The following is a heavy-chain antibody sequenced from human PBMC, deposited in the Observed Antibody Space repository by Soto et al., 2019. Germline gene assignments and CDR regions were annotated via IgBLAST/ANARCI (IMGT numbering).Heavy chain of an antibody. CDR2: INYSGNT. D-gene: IGHD1-26*01. CDR3: ARHHVRGRTIAGAAEF. Sequence: PSETLSLTCAVYGGSLSGYYLSWIRQPPGKALEWIGEINYSGNTNYNPSLKSRVTISVDTSKNQLFLNLTSVTAADTAMYYCARHHVRGRTIAGAAEFWGQGTLVTVSS. J-gene: IGHJ4*02. CDR1: GGSLSGYY. V-gene: IGHV4-34*01.